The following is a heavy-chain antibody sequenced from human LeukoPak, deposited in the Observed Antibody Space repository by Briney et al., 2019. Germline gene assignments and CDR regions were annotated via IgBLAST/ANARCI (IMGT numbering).Heavy chain of an antibody. CDR2: IIPIFGTA. V-gene: IGHV1-69*05. Sequence: GASVKVSCKASGGTFSSYAISWVRQAPGQGLEWMGRIIPIFGTANYAQKFQGRVTITTDESTSTAYMELSSLRSEDTAVYYCARYTGAAGYCSGGSCYVWGQGTLVTVSS. CDR1: GGTFSSYA. J-gene: IGHJ4*02. D-gene: IGHD2-15*01. CDR3: ARYTGAAGYCSGGSCYV.